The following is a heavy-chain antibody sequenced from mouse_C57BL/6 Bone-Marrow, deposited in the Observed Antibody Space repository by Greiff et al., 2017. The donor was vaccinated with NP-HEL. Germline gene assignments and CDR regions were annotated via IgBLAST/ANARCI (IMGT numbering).Heavy chain of an antibody. V-gene: IGHV1-76*01. CDR2: IYPGSGNT. J-gene: IGHJ1*03. D-gene: IGHD2-2*01. CDR1: GYTFTDYY. Sequence: VKLMESGAELVRPGASVKLSCKASGYTFTDYYINWVKQRPGQGLEWIARIYPGSGNTYYNEKFKGKATLTAEKSSSTAYMQLSSLTSEDSAVYFCARAYGYDWYFDVWGTGTTVTVSS. CDR3: ARAYGYDWYFDV.